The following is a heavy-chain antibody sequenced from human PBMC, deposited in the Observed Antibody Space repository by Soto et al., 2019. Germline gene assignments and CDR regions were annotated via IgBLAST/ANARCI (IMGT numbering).Heavy chain of an antibody. CDR1: VFTFSTYA. CDR2: ISSSGDGT. CDR3: AKNGDFWSWGMDV. J-gene: IGHJ6*02. Sequence: PGGSLRLSCAASVFTFSTYAMTWVRQAPGKGLEWVAIISSSGDGTYYVDSVKGRFTISRDNSRNTLNLQMNSLRAEDTAVYYCAKNGDFWSWGMDVWGQGTTVTVSS. D-gene: IGHD3-3*01. V-gene: IGHV3-23*01.